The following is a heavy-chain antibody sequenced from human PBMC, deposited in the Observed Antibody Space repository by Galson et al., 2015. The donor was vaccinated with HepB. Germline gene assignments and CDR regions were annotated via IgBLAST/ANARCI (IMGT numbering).Heavy chain of an antibody. CDR2: INHSGST. CDR1: GGSFSGYY. CDR3: ARGVGTMIVRVAEYFQH. D-gene: IGHD3-22*01. V-gene: IGHV4-34*01. J-gene: IGHJ1*01. Sequence: LTCAVYGGSFSGYYWSWIRQPPGKGLEWIGEINHSGSTNYNPSLKSRVTISVDTSKNQFSLKLSSVTAADTAVYYCARGVGTMIVRVAEYFQHWGQGTLVTVSS.